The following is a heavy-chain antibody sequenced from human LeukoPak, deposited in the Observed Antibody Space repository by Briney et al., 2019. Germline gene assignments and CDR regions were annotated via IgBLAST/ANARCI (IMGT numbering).Heavy chain of an antibody. CDR3: ARDRYDYHYYYYMDV. Sequence: PSETLSLTCTVSGGSISSYYWSWIRQPPGKGLEWIGYIYYSGSTNYNPSLKSRVTISVDTSKNQFSLKLSSVTAADTAVYYCARDRYDYHYYYYMDVWGKGTTVTISS. J-gene: IGHJ6*03. CDR1: GGSISSYY. V-gene: IGHV4-59*01. CDR2: IYYSGST. D-gene: IGHD5-12*01.